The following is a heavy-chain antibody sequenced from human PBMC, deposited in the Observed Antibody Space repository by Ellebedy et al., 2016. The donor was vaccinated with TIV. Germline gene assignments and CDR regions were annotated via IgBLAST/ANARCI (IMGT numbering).Heavy chain of an antibody. D-gene: IGHD2-15*01. CDR2: ISYDVSNK. CDR3: ARATGDCSAGTCYSDMDV. CDR1: GFTFSSYA. V-gene: IGHV3-30*04. J-gene: IGHJ6*03. Sequence: PGGSLRLSCAASGFTFSSYAMHWVRQAPGKGLEWVAVISYDVSNKYYADSVKGRFTISRDNSKNTLYLQMNSLRAEDTAVYYCARATGDCSAGTCYSDMDVWGKGTTVTVSS.